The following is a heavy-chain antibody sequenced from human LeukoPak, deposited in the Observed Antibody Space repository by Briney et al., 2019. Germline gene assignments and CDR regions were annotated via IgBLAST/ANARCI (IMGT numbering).Heavy chain of an antibody. V-gene: IGHV4-59*01. Sequence: SETLSLTCTVSGGSISSYYWSWIRQPPGKGLEWIGYIYYSGSTNYNPSLKSRVTISVDTSKNQFSLKLSSVTAADTAVYYCARGGLHSFFDYWGQGTLVTVSS. D-gene: IGHD2-21*01. CDR1: GGSISSYY. J-gene: IGHJ4*02. CDR3: ARGGLHSFFDY. CDR2: IYYSGST.